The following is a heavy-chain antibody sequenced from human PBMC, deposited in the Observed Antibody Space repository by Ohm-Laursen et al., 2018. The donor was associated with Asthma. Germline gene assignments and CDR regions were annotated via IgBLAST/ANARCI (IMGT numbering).Heavy chain of an antibody. J-gene: IGHJ6*02. CDR3: ARAGCSRAFCPSHYFFYGMDV. CDR1: GFTFSSHS. Sequence: GSLRLSCSAPGFTFSSHSMHWVRQAPGKGLEWISYISPSSETIYYAGSVRGRFTISRDNAQDSLYLQMDSLRDEDTAVYYCARAGCSRAFCPSHYFFYGMDVWGQGTTVTVSS. V-gene: IGHV3-48*02. CDR2: ISPSSETI. D-gene: IGHD2-2*01.